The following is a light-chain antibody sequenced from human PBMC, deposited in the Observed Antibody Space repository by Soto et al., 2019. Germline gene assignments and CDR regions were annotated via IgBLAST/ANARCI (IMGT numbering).Light chain of an antibody. V-gene: IGLV2-23*01. CDR1: SRDVGASNR. CDR2: EGT. CDR3: CSSAGSNYV. Sequence: QSALTQPASLSGSPGPSITISRTGTSRDVGASNRVSWYKQHPGKAPKFIIYEGTKRPSGVSNRFSGSKSGNTALLTISGLQAEDEADYYCCSSAGSNYVFGTGTKVTVL. J-gene: IGLJ1*01.